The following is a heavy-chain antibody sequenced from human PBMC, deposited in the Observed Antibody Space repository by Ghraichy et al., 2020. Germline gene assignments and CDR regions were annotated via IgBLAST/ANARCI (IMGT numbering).Heavy chain of an antibody. CDR3: TRGKGIAI. Sequence: SETLSLTCAVSGGSLSGYYWSWIRQPPGKGLEWIGEISDDGSTNYNPSLKSRVTISVDTSKNQFSLQLISVTAADTAVYDCTRGKGIAIWGQGTMVIVSS. CDR1: GGSLSGYY. D-gene: IGHD6-13*01. J-gene: IGHJ3*02. V-gene: IGHV4-34*01. CDR2: ISDDGST.